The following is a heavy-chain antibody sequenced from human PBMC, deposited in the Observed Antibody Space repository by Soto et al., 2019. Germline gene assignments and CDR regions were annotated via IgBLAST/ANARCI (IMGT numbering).Heavy chain of an antibody. CDR3: AKSWLSGLGGMDV. D-gene: IGHD3-22*01. J-gene: IGHJ6*02. V-gene: IGHV3-72*01. Sequence: PGGSLRLSCAASGFTFSDHYMDWVRQAPGKGLEWVGRSRNKGNSDTTEYAASVKGRFTISRDDSKNSLYLQMNSLKTEDTAVYYCAKSWLSGLGGMDVWGQGTTVTLSS. CDR2: SRNKGNSDTT. CDR1: GFTFSDHY.